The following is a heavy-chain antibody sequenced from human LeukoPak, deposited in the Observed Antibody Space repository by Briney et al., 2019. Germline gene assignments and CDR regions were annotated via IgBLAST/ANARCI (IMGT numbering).Heavy chain of an antibody. V-gene: IGHV3-23*01. Sequence: GSLRLSCAASGFTFSTYAMSWVRQAPGKGLEWVSALTNSGGSGGVTYYADSVKGRFIISRDNSKSTLYLRLSSLRAEDTAVYYCAKAMSTDHYDSRGFYRVDFDSWGQGTLVTVSS. CDR3: AKAMSTDHYDSRGFYRVDFDS. CDR1: GFTFSTYA. J-gene: IGHJ4*02. D-gene: IGHD3-22*01. CDR2: LTNSGGSGGVT.